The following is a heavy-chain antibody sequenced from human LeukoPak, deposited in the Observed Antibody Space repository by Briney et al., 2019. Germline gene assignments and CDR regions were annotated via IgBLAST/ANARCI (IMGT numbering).Heavy chain of an antibody. Sequence: GGSPRLSCAVSGFTFSTYCMHWVRQAPGKGLVWVSRINSDGSSATYADSAKGRFTISRDNAKNTPYLQMNSLRAEDTAMYYCARDSSYCSSTSCYNYFDYWGQGNLVTVSS. D-gene: IGHD2-2*02. CDR2: INSDGSSA. J-gene: IGHJ4*02. V-gene: IGHV3-74*01. CDR1: GFTFSTYC. CDR3: ARDSSYCSSTSCYNYFDY.